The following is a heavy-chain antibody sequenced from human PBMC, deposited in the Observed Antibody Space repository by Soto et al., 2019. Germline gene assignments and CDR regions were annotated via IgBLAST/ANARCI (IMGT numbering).Heavy chain of an antibody. D-gene: IGHD6-19*01. CDR2: INIGGGTK. CDR3: VRDRVADTYYFDY. J-gene: IGHJ4*02. CDR1: GFTFSDYS. V-gene: IGHV3-48*01. Sequence: GGSLRLSCAASGFTFSDYSMNWVRQAPGKGLEWISYINIGGGTKYYADSVKGRFTISRDNAKNSLYLQMNSLGAEDTAMYYCVRDRVADTYYFDYWGQGTLVTVSS.